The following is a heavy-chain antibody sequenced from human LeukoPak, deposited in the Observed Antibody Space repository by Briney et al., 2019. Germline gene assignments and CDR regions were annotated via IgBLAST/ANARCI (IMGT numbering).Heavy chain of an antibody. V-gene: IGHV3-30*18. CDR1: KFTFSHYG. CDR3: AKDWGSSDWYNWFDP. J-gene: IGHJ5*02. D-gene: IGHD6-19*01. CDR2: ISHDGGSE. Sequence: GGSLRLSCTASKFTFSHYGMQWVRQAPGKGLEWVAMISHDGGSEHYGDSVKGRLTISRDNSKNTLYLQMNSLRVEDTAVYYCAKDWGSSDWYNWFDPWGQGTLVTVSS.